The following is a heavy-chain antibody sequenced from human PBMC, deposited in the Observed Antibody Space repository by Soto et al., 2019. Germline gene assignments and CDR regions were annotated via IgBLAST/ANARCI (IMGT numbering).Heavy chain of an antibody. CDR1: GFTFSSYG. D-gene: IGHD2-2*01. CDR2: IWYDGSNK. CDR3: ARDIVVVPAAMGWYYYYGMDV. V-gene: IGHV3-33*01. J-gene: IGHJ6*02. Sequence: QVQLVESGGGVVQPGRSLRLSCAASGFTFSSYGRHWVRQAPGKGLEWVAVIWYDGSNKYYADSVKGRFTISRDNSKNTLYLQMNSLRAEDTAVYYCARDIVVVPAAMGWYYYYGMDVWGQGTTVTVSS.